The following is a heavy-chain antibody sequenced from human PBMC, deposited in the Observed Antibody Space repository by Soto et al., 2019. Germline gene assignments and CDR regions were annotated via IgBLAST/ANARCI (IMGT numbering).Heavy chain of an antibody. CDR3: AKVPRGYSSSWPFDY. D-gene: IGHD6-13*01. CDR1: GLTFSSYG. CDR2: ISYDGSNK. J-gene: IGHJ4*02. Sequence: GGSLRLSCAASGLTFSSYGMHWVRQAPGKGLEWVAVISYDGSNKYYADSVKGRFTISRDNSKNTLYLQMNSLRAEDTAVYYCAKVPRGYSSSWPFDYWGQGTLVTVSS. V-gene: IGHV3-30*18.